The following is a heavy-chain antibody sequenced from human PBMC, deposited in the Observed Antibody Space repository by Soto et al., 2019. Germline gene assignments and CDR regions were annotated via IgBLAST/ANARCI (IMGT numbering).Heavy chain of an antibody. CDR3: ARGSVRGTYYYDSSGYSYNWFDP. Sequence: ASVKVSCKASGGTFSSYAISWVRQAPGQGLEWMGGIIPIFGTANYAQKFQGRVTITADESTSTAYMELSSLRSEDTAVYYCARGSVRGTYYYDSSGYSYNWFDPWG. D-gene: IGHD3-22*01. CDR1: GGTFSSYA. J-gene: IGHJ5*02. V-gene: IGHV1-69*13. CDR2: IIPIFGTA.